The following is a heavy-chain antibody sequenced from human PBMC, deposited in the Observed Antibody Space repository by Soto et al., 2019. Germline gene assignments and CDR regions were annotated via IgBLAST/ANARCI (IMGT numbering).Heavy chain of an antibody. V-gene: IGHV3-23*01. CDR3: AKGRSYYYYYGVDV. CDR2: ISGSGGST. CDR1: GFTLSSYW. Sequence: GGSLRLSCAASGFTLSSYWMHWVRQVPGKGLEWVSAISGSGGSTYYADSVKGRFTISRDNSKNTLYLQMNSLRAEETALYYCAKGRSYYYYYGVDVWGQGTTVTVSS. J-gene: IGHJ6*02.